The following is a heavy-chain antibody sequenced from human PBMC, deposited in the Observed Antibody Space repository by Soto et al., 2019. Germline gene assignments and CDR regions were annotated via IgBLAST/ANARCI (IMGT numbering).Heavy chain of an antibody. V-gene: IGHV1-3*01. CDR3: ARVIGGLYYFYY. CDR1: GYTFTSYA. Sequence: ASVKVSCKASGYTFTSYALHWVRQAPGQRLEWMGWINAGNGNTKYSQKFQGRVTITRDTSASTAYMELSSLRSEDTAVYYCARVIGGLYYFYYWGQGTLVTVSS. J-gene: IGHJ4*02. CDR2: INAGNGNT. D-gene: IGHD3-16*01.